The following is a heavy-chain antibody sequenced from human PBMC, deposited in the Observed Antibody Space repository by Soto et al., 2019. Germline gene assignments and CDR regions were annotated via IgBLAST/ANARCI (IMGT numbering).Heavy chain of an antibody. CDR2: IYHGVST. J-gene: IGHJ4*02. CDR1: GGSISSSNW. V-gene: IGHV4-4*02. D-gene: IGHD3-22*01. Sequence: SETLSLTCAVSGGSISSSNWWSWVRQPPGKGLEWIGEIYHGVSTKYNPSLKSRVTISVDKSKNQFSLKLNSLRAEDTAVYYCAKGGTLRGYYIEMDYWGQGTLVTVSS. CDR3: AKGGTLRGYYIEMDY.